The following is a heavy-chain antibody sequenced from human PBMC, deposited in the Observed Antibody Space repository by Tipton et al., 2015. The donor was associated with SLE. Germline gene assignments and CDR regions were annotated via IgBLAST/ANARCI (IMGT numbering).Heavy chain of an antibody. CDR3: ARDPLVAAGTGWFDP. CDR1: GGSFSGYY. Sequence: TLSLTCAVYGGSFSGYYWSWIRQSPGKGLEWIGEINYSGSTNYNPSLKSRVTISVDTSKNQFSLKLNSVTAADTAIYYCARDPLVAAGTGWFDPWGQGTLVTVSS. CDR2: INYSGST. V-gene: IGHV4-34*01. J-gene: IGHJ5*02. D-gene: IGHD6-25*01.